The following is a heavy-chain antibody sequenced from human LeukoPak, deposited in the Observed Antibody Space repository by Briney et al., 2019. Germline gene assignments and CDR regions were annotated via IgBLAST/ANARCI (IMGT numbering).Heavy chain of an antibody. J-gene: IGHJ4*02. D-gene: IGHD5-12*01. V-gene: IGHV3-30*18. CDR2: ISYDGRNK. Sequence: PGRSLRLSCAASGFTFSSYGMHWVRQAPGKGLEWVAAISYDGRNKEYVDSVKGRFTISRDNSKNTLYLQMNSLRAEDTAVYYCAKDRGYSHGLEYWGQGTLVTVSS. CDR3: AKDRGYSHGLEY. CDR1: GFTFSSYG.